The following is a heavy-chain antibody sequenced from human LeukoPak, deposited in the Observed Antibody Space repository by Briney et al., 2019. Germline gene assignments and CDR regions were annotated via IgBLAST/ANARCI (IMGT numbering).Heavy chain of an antibody. Sequence: SETLSLTCTVPGGSISSSSYYWGWIRQPPGKGLEWIGSHNYTVSSYFTTSPKSRDTISVDTSKSQFALKLSSVTAANTAVYYCARHALTTVTVGFDYWGQGTLVTLSS. CDR1: GGSISSSSYY. J-gene: IGHJ4*01. CDR2: HNYTVSS. D-gene: IGHD4-17*01. CDR3: ARHALTTVTVGFDY. V-gene: IGHV4-39*01.